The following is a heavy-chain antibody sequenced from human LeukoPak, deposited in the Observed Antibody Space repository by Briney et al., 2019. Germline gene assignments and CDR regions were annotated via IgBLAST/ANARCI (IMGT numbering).Heavy chain of an antibody. D-gene: IGHD6-13*01. J-gene: IGHJ5*02. CDR3: ARDNYGAEEGIGSSLVWLDP. CDR1: GYTFTNYA. V-gene: IGHV7-4-1*02. Sequence: ASVKVSCKGSGYTFTNYAMNWVRQVPGQGLEWMGWIDTNTGNPTYAQGFTERFVFSLDTSVNTAYLQINSLKSEDTAVYYCARDNYGAEEGIGSSLVWLDPWGQGILVTVSS. CDR2: IDTNTGNP.